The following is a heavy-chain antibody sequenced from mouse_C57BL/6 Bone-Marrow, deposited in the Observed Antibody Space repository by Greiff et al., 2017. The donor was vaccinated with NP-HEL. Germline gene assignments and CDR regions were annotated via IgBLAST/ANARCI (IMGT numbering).Heavy chain of an antibody. V-gene: IGHV1-80*01. CDR1: GYAFSSYW. D-gene: IGHD4-1*01. CDR3: ARSGLGRLYYFDY. CDR2: IYPGDGDT. J-gene: IGHJ2*01. Sequence: VQLQQSGAELVKPGASVKISCKASGYAFSSYWMNWVKQRPGKGLEWIGQIYPGDGDTNYNGKFKGKATLTADKSSSTAYMQLSSLTSEDSAVYFCARSGLGRLYYFDYWGQGTTLTVSS.